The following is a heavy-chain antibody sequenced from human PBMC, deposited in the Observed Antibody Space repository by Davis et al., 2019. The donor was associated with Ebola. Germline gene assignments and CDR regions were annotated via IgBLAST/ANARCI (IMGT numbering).Heavy chain of an antibody. CDR3: ARGELLWFGELLYGYYYGMDV. Sequence: GSLRLSCTVSGGSISSYYWSWIRQPPGKGLEWIGYIYYSGSTNYNPSLKSRVTISVDTSKNQFSLKLSSVTAADTAVYYCARGELLWFGELLYGYYYGMDVWGQGTTVTVSS. CDR1: GGSISSYY. CDR2: IYYSGST. D-gene: IGHD3-10*01. J-gene: IGHJ6*02. V-gene: IGHV4-59*01.